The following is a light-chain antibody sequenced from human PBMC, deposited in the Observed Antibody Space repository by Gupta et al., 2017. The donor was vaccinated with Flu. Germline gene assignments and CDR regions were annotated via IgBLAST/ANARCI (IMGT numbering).Light chain of an antibody. V-gene: IGKV4-1*01. CDR1: QSLLSGSNKKHS. CDR3: QQEDNLPRT. J-gene: IGKJ1*01. Sequence: DIVMTQSPDSLSLSLGERATINCRSSQSLLSGSNKKHSLAWYQQKPGQPPRLLIYWASTRESGVPDRFSGNGSGTHFTLAISSRQAEDVAVYYCQQEDNLPRTFGQGTRVDIK. CDR2: WAS.